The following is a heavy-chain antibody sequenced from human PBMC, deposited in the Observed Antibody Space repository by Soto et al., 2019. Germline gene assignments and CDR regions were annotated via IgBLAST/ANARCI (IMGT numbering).Heavy chain of an antibody. J-gene: IGHJ4*02. V-gene: IGHV3-30-3*01. Sequence: GGSLRLSCAASGFTFSSYAMHWVRQAPGKGLEWVAVISYDGSNKYYADSVKGRFTISRDNSKNTLYLQMNSLRAEDTAVYYCERDSWSFDYWGQGTLVTVSS. CDR2: ISYDGSNK. CDR1: GFTFSSYA. CDR3: ERDSWSFDY.